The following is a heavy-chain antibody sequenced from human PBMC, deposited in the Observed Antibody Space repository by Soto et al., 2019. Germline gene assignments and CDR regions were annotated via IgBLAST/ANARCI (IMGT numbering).Heavy chain of an antibody. D-gene: IGHD6-6*01. CDR2: IIPIFGTA. J-gene: IGHJ6*02. CDR1: GGTFSSYA. CDR3: ARDHHGAAARSYSYYGMDV. V-gene: IGHV1-69*12. Sequence: QVQLVQSGAEVKKPGSSVKVSCKASGGTFSSYAISWVRQAPGQGLEWMGGIIPIFGTANYAQKFQGRVTITADESTSTAYMELSSLRSEDTAVYYCARDHHGAAARSYSYYGMDVWGQGTTVTVSS.